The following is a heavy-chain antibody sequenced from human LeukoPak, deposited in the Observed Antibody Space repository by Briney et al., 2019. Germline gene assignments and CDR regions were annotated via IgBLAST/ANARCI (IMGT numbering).Heavy chain of an antibody. J-gene: IGHJ4*02. V-gene: IGHV4-39*01. Sequence: SETLSLTCTVSGGSINSTYYWGWIRQPPGRGLEWIGSIYYSGSTFYNPSLQSRVTISVDTSKSQFSLRLTSMTASDTAVYFCARLLWNGEDYWGQGTLVTVSS. CDR3: ARLLWNGEDY. CDR2: IYYSGST. CDR1: GGSINSTYY. D-gene: IGHD3-3*01.